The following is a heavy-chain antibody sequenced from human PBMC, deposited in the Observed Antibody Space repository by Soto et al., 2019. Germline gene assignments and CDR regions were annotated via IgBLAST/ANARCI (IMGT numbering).Heavy chain of an antibody. V-gene: IGHV4-31*03. D-gene: IGHD4-17*01. CDR2: IYYSGST. J-gene: IGHJ6*02. CDR3: ARDADYGGSRGGMDV. CDR1: GGSVNKANYF. Sequence: QVRLEESGPGLVKPSETLSLICSVSGGSVNKANYFWNWIRHLPDNGLEWIGYIYYSGSTLYNPSFNTRATLSIDTTKDQFSLRLNSVTVADTAVYFCARDADYGGSRGGMDVWGRGTTVNVSS.